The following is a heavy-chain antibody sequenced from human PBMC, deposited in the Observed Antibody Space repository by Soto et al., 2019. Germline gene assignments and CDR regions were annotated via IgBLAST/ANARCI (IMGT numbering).Heavy chain of an antibody. CDR3: ARGETYYLDY. V-gene: IGHV1-46*01. J-gene: IGHJ4*02. D-gene: IGHD2-21*01. Sequence: QVQLVQSGAEVRKPGASVKVSCKTSGYTFTNYYIHWVRQAPGEGLEWMGIISPSGGITDYAQKFQGRVTMTRDTSTSTVYMELRSLRSEDTAVYYCARGETYYLDYRGRGSLVTVSS. CDR1: GYTFTNYY. CDR2: ISPSGGIT.